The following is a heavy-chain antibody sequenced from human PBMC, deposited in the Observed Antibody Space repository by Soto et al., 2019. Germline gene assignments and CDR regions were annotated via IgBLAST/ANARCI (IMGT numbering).Heavy chain of an antibody. Sequence: GGSLRLSCAASGFSFSSYAMSWARQAPGKGLEWVSAISNSGGTTFYADSVKGRFTISRDNFKNTVFLQMSSLRAEDTAVYYCAKYVAVAGTALYGMDVWGQGTTVTVPS. CDR3: AKYVAVAGTALYGMDV. CDR2: ISNSGGTT. D-gene: IGHD6-19*01. CDR1: GFSFSSYA. V-gene: IGHV3-23*01. J-gene: IGHJ6*02.